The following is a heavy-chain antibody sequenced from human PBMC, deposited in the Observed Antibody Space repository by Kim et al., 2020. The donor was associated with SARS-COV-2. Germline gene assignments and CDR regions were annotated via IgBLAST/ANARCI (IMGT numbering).Heavy chain of an antibody. J-gene: IGHJ3*02. CDR3: ARERDSPDDVDAFDM. CDR2: ISFNSRDI. CDR1: GFTFSRHS. D-gene: IGHD3-22*01. V-gene: IGHV3-21*01. Sequence: GGSLRLSCAASGFTFSRHSMNWVRQAPGKGLEWVSSISFNSRDIKYADSVRGRFTVSRDNAKNSLNLQVKSLRAEDTAVYYCARERDSPDDVDAFDMWG.